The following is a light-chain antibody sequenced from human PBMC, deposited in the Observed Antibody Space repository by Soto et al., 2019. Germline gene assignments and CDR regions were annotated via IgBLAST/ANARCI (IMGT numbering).Light chain of an antibody. V-gene: IGLV2-11*01. CDR1: SSVVGGYNY. Sequence: QSVLTQPPSVSGSPGQSVTLSRPGTSSVVGGYNYVSWYQQHPGKAPKLMIYDVSKRPSGVPDRFSGSKSGNTASLTISGLQAEDEADYYCCSYAGSYTYVFGTGTKVTVL. CDR2: DVS. J-gene: IGLJ1*01. CDR3: CSYAGSYTYV.